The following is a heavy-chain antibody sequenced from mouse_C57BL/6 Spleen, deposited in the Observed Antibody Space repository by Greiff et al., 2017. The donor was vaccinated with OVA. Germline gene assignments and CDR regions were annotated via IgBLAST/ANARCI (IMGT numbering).Heavy chain of an antibody. Sequence: QVQLKQPGPELVKPGASVKISCKASGYAFSSSWMNWVKQRPGKGLEWIGRIYPGDGVTNYNGKFKGKATLTADTSSSTAYMQLSGLTSEDSAVYVCARYYCGSNWYYDVWGTGTTVTVSS. J-gene: IGHJ1*03. CDR3: ARYYCGSNWYYDV. CDR2: IYPGDGVT. D-gene: IGHD1-1*01. V-gene: IGHV1-82*01. CDR1: GYAFSSSW.